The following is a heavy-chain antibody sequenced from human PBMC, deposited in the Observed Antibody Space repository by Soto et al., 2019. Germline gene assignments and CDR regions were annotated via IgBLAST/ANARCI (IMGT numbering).Heavy chain of an antibody. Sequence: QITLKKSGPTLVKPTQTLTLTCTFSGFSLTTGGVGVGWFRQPPGKALEWLADLYWNTAKNHSPSLRGRLIIAKDTSRDQVFLTVTNVDPTDTATYYCAHRLTGPGMAVWGQGTTVTVSS. D-gene: IGHD3-16*01. CDR2: LYWNTAK. V-gene: IGHV2-5*01. CDR3: AHRLTGPGMAV. CDR1: GFSLTTGGVG. J-gene: IGHJ6*02.